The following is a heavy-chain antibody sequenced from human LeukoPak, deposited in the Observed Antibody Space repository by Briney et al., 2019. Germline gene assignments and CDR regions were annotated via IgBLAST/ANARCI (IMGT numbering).Heavy chain of an antibody. CDR1: GYTFTSYD. V-gene: IGHV1-18*01. CDR3: ARVGSCSSTSCYAYLFDY. Sequence: ASVKVSCKASGYTFTSYDINWVRQAPGQGLEWMGWISAYNGNTNYAQKLQGRVTMTTDTSTSTAYMELRSLRSDDTAVYYCARVGSCSSTSCYAYLFDYWGQGTLVTVSS. J-gene: IGHJ4*02. CDR2: ISAYNGNT. D-gene: IGHD2-2*01.